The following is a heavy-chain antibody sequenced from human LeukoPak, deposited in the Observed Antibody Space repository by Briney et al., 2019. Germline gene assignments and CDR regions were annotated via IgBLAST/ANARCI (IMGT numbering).Heavy chain of an antibody. J-gene: IGHJ3*02. CDR2: IYTSGST. D-gene: IGHD1-26*01. V-gene: IGHV4-4*07. Sequence: SETLSLTCTVSGGSISSYYWSWIRQPAGKGLEWIGRIYTSGSTNYNPSLKSRVTMPVDTSKNQFSLKLSSVTAADTAVYYCARDRRPSIVGATQGAFDIWGQGTMVTVSS. CDR3: ARDRRPSIVGATQGAFDI. CDR1: GGSISSYY.